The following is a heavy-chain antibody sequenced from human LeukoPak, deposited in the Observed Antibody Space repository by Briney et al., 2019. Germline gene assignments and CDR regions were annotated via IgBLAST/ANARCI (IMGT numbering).Heavy chain of an antibody. J-gene: IGHJ4*02. Sequence: PSGILSLTCAVSGGSLSSNDWWSWVRQPPGKGLEWIGEIYHSGSANYNPSLKSRVTISVDKSKNQFSLQLSSVTAADTAVYYCANKRNTAPYYFDYWGQGTLVTVSS. CDR3: ANKRNTAPYYFDY. CDR1: GGSLSSNDW. V-gene: IGHV4-4*02. CDR2: IYHSGSA. D-gene: IGHD5-18*01.